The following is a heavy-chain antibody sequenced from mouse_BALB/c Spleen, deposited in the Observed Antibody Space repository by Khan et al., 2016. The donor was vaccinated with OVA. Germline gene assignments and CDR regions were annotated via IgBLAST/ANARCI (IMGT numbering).Heavy chain of an antibody. CDR3: ARTNYYGGSLYAMDY. D-gene: IGHD1-1*01. V-gene: IGHV1S41*01. J-gene: IGHJ4*01. CDR1: GHTFTSYW. CDR2: FAPGSGST. Sequence: DLVKPGASVKLSCKASGHTFTSYWINWIKQRPGQGRDCIGRFAPGSGSTYYNEIFKGKATLTVDTSSSSAYIYLSSLPPEDSAVPFCARTNYYGGSLYAMDYWGQGTSVTVSS.